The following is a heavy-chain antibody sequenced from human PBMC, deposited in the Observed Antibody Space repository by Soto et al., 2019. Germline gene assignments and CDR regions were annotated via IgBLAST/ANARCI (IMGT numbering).Heavy chain of an antibody. V-gene: IGHV5-10-1*01. D-gene: IGHD3-22*01. J-gene: IGHJ4*02. CDR1: EYSFAGYW. Sequence: ETQKISCQGFEYSFAGYWITWVSPKPGKGLEWMGRIDPSDSQTYYSPSFRGHVTISVTKSITTVFLQWSSLRASDTAMYYCARQIYDSDTGPNFQYYFDSWGQGTSVTVS. CDR2: IDPSDSQT. CDR3: ARQIYDSDTGPNFQYYFDS.